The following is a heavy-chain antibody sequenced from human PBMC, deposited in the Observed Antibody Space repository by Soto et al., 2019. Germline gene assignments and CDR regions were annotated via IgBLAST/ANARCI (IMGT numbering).Heavy chain of an antibody. Sequence: QVQLVESGGGVAQPGSSLRLTCAASGFTFRDYAMHWVRQAPGRGLEWVAVISYDGSYQNYADSVKGRFTISRDNSKNMVYVQMNSLLTEDTAVYYCAKKGRAGCGSSSCHDWFDPWGQGTLVTVSS. CDR3: AKKGRAGCGSSSCHDWFDP. J-gene: IGHJ5*02. CDR2: ISYDGSYQ. D-gene: IGHD2-2*01. V-gene: IGHV3-30*18. CDR1: GFTFRDYA.